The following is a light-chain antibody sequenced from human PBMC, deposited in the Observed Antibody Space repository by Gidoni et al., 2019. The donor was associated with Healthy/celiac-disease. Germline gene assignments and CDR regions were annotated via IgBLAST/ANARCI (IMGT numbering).Light chain of an antibody. Sequence: DIQMTQSPSTLSASVGDRVTITCRASQIISSWLAWYQQKPGKAPKLLIYKASSLESGVPSRFRGSGSGTEFTLTISSMQPDDFATYYCQQYNSYSITFGQGTRLEIK. CDR1: QIISSW. V-gene: IGKV1-5*03. CDR2: KAS. J-gene: IGKJ5*01. CDR3: QQYNSYSIT.